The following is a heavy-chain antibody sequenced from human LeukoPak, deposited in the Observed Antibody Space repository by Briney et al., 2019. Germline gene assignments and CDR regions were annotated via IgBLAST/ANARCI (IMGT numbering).Heavy chain of an antibody. CDR3: ARDPVTTGGYDPRFDY. Sequence: GGSLRLPCAVSGFTFDDYGMSWVRQAPGKGLEWVSGINWNGGSTGYADSVKGRFTISRDNAKNSLYLQMNSLRAEDTALYYCARDPVTTGGYDPRFDYWGQGTLVTVSS. CDR2: INWNGGST. CDR1: GFTFDDYG. D-gene: IGHD5-12*01. V-gene: IGHV3-20*04. J-gene: IGHJ4*02.